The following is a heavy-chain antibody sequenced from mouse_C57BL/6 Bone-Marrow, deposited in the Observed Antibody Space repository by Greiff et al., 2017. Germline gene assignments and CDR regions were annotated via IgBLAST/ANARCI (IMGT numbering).Heavy chain of an antibody. CDR1: GYTFTSYG. Sequence: VQLQQSGAELARPGASVKLSCKASGYTFTSYGISWVKQRTGQGLEWIGEIYPRSGNTYYNEKFKGKATLTADKSSSTAYMELRSLTSEDAAVYFCARKLLRHAMDYWGQGTSVTVSS. CDR3: ARKLLRHAMDY. J-gene: IGHJ4*01. CDR2: IYPRSGNT. V-gene: IGHV1-81*01. D-gene: IGHD2-12*01.